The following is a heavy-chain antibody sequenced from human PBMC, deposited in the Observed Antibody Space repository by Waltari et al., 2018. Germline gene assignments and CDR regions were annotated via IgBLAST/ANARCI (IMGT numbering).Heavy chain of an antibody. J-gene: IGHJ4*02. CDR1: GFIFSSYW. Sequence: EVQLVESGGDLVQPGGSLRLSCPASGFIFSSYWMSWVRQAPGKGPEWVANIKEDGSAKYYVDSVKSRFTISRDNAKNSLYLQMNNLRVEDTALYYCVGTPHWYYFDYWGPGTLVTVSS. V-gene: IGHV3-7*01. CDR3: VGTPHWYYFDY. D-gene: IGHD2-8*02. CDR2: IKEDGSAK.